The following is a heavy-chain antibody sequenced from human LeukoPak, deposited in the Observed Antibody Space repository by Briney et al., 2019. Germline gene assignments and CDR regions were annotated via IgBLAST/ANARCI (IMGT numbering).Heavy chain of an antibody. CDR2: IYTCGST. CDR3: ASEHPGYCSGGSCYNDDAFDI. D-gene: IGHD2-15*01. V-gene: IGHV4-4*07. Sequence: SETLSLTCTVSGGSISSYYWSWIRQPAGKGLEWIGRIYTCGSTNYNPSLKSRVTMSVDTSKNQFSLKLSSVTATDTAVYYCASEHPGYCSGGSCYNDDAFDIWGQGTMVTVSS. J-gene: IGHJ3*02. CDR1: GGSISSYY.